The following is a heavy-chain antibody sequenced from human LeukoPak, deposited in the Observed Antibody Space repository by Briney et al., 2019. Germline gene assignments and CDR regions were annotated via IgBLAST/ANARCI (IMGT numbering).Heavy chain of an antibody. D-gene: IGHD1-1*01. CDR1: GGSISSYY. Sequence: SETLSLTCTVSGGSISSYYWNWVRQPPGKGLEWIGYIHYTGKNYYNPSLKSRITMSVDTSKSQFSLKLSSVTTADTAVYYCAKWHERLLAFDSWGQGALVTVSS. CDR3: AKWHERLLAFDS. V-gene: IGHV4-59*01. CDR2: IHYTGKN. J-gene: IGHJ4*02.